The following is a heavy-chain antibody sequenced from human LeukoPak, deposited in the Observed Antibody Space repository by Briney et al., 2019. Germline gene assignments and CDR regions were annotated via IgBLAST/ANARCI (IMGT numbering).Heavy chain of an antibody. V-gene: IGHV3-20*04. J-gene: IGHJ6*03. CDR2: INWNGGST. Sequence: GGSLRLSCAASGFTFDDYGMSWVRQAPGKGLEWVSGINWNGGSTGYADSVKGRFTISRDNAKNSLYLQMNSLRAEDTALYYCARAGYYDSSGYYYEHYYYYMDVWGKGTTVTVSS. CDR1: GFTFDDYG. D-gene: IGHD3-22*01. CDR3: ARAGYYDSSGYYYEHYYYYMDV.